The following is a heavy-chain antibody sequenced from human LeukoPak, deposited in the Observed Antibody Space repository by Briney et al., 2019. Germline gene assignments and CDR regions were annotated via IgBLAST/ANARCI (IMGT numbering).Heavy chain of an antibody. CDR3: ARGRTSDYYYDY. D-gene: IGHD3-22*01. CDR2: MYHSGST. Sequence: PSETLFLTCSISGYSISSGYYWGWIRQSPGKGLDWIGSMYHSGSTYYNPSLKSRVTMSVDTSKTQFSLRLSSVTAADTAIYYCARGRTSDYYYDYWGQGTLVTVSS. CDR1: GYSISSGYY. J-gene: IGHJ4*02. V-gene: IGHV4-38-2*02.